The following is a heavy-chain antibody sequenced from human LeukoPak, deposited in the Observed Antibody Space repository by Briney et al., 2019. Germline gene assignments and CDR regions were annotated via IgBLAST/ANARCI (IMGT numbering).Heavy chain of an antibody. CDR2: INPNSGGT. J-gene: IGHJ4*02. CDR1: GYTFTGYY. Sequence: ASVKVSCKAFGYTFTGYYMHWVRQAPGRGLEWMGWINPNSGGTNYAQKFQGRVTMTRDTSISTAYMELSRLRSDDTAVYYCARSNYYDSSGYYYFDYWGQGTLVTVSS. V-gene: IGHV1-2*02. CDR3: ARSNYYDSSGYYYFDY. D-gene: IGHD3-22*01.